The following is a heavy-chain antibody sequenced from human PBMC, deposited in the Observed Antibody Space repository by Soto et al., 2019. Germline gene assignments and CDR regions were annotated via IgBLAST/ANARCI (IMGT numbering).Heavy chain of an antibody. CDR1: GGSISSGGYS. Sequence: QLQLQESGSGLVKPSQTLSLTCAVSGGSISSGGYSWSWIRQPPGKGLEWIGYIYHSGSTYYNPSLKSRVTRSVDRSKNQFSLTLSSVTAADTDVYYCASSHRYSSSCGDYWCQGTMVTVSS. D-gene: IGHD6-6*01. CDR3: ASSHRYSSSCGDY. J-gene: IGHJ4*02. CDR2: IYHSGST. V-gene: IGHV4-30-2*01.